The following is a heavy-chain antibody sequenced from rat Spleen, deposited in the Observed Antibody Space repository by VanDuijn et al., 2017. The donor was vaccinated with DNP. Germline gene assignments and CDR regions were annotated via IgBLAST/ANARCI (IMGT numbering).Heavy chain of an antibody. CDR3: ARGGLYYLDY. V-gene: IGHV5-46*01. Sequence: EVQLVDSGGGLVQPGRSMKLSCAASGFTFSSFPMAWVRQAPTKGLEWVAMISHSDGRTYYPDSVKGRFTISRDNAENTVYLQMNSLRSEDTATYYCARGGLYYLDYWGQGVMVTVSS. CDR2: ISHSDGRT. D-gene: IGHD4-3*01. CDR1: GFTFSSFP. J-gene: IGHJ2*01.